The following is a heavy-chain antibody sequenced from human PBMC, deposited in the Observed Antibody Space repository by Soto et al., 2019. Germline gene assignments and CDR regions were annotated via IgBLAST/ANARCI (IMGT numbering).Heavy chain of an antibody. CDR3: AYDSSGYGL. V-gene: IGHV4-34*01. D-gene: IGHD3-22*01. J-gene: IGHJ4*02. CDR1: GGSFSGYY. Sequence: PSETLSLTCAVYGGSFSGYYWSWIRQPPGKGLEWIGEINHSGSTNYNPSLKSRVTISVDTSKNQFSLKLSSVTAADTAVYYCAYDSSGYGLWGQGTLVTVSS. CDR2: INHSGST.